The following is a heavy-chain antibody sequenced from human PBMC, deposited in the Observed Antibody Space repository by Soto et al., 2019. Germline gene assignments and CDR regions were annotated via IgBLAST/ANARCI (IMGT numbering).Heavy chain of an antibody. Sequence: QVQLQESGPGLVKPSQTLSLTCTVSGGSISSGGYYWSWIRQHPGKGLEWIGYIYYSGSTYYNPFLKSRVTISVDTSKNQFSRKLSSVTAADTAVYYCARDLDDYGDYFHAFDIWGQGTMVTVSS. CDR3: ARDLDDYGDYFHAFDI. D-gene: IGHD4-17*01. J-gene: IGHJ3*02. CDR1: GGSISSGGYY. CDR2: IYYSGST. V-gene: IGHV4-31*03.